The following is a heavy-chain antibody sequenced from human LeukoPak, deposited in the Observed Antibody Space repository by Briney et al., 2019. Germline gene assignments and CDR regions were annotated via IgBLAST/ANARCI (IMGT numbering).Heavy chain of an antibody. J-gene: IGHJ4*02. CDR1: GDSISSYY. Sequence: SETLSLTCTVSGDSISSYYWSWIRQPAGKGLEWIGRISTSGSTNYNPSLKSRITMSVDTSKNQFSLKLSSVTAADTAVYYCARAWQWLPLDYWGQGTLVTVSS. D-gene: IGHD6-19*01. CDR2: ISTSGST. V-gene: IGHV4-4*07. CDR3: ARAWQWLPLDY.